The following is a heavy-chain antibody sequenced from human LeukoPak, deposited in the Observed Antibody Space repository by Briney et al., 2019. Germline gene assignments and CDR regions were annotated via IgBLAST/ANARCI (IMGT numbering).Heavy chain of an antibody. V-gene: IGHV4-39*01. CDR2: IYYSGST. CDR3: ASLNDYSNSNFDY. Sequence: SETLSLTCTVSGGSISSSGYYWGWIRQPPGKGLEWIGSIYYSGSTYYNPSLKSRVTISVDTSKNQFSLKLSSVTAADTAVYYCASLNDYSNSNFDYWGQGTLVTVSS. J-gene: IGHJ4*02. CDR1: GGSISSSGYY. D-gene: IGHD4-11*01.